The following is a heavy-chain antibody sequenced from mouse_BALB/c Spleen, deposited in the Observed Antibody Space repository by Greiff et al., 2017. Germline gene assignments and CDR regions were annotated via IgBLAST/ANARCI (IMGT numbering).Heavy chain of an antibody. J-gene: IGHJ2*01. CDR2: INPSNGGT. CDR1: GYTFTSYY. V-gene: IGHV1S81*02. D-gene: IGHD2-2*01. Sequence: QVHVKQSGAELVKPGASVKLSCKASGYTFTSYYMYWVKQRPGQGLEWIGGINPSNGGTNFNEKFKSKATLTVDKSSSTAYMQLSSLTSEDSAVYCCTRSGYGYGYYFDYWGQGTTLTVSS. CDR3: TRSGYGYGYYFDY.